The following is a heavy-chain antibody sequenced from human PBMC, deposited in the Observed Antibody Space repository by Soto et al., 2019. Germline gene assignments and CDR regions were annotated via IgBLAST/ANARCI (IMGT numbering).Heavy chain of an antibody. CDR1: GLTYSNYA. D-gene: IGHD3-3*01. CDR3: VRDWRGTACPCMDV. V-gene: IGHV3-23*01. Sequence: EVQLLESGGGLEQPGGSLRLSCTASGLTYSNYAMSWVRQAPGKGLEWVSSISDNGATTYHADAVKGRFTISRDSSKNMLSLQMNSLRADDTAVYFCVRDWRGTACPCMDVWGQGTTVTVSS. J-gene: IGHJ6*02. CDR2: ISDNGATT.